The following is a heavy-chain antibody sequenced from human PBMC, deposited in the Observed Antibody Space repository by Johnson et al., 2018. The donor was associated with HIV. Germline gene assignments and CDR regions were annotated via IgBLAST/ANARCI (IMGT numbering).Heavy chain of an antibody. CDR2: IYSGGST. J-gene: IGHJ3*02. D-gene: IGHD6-13*01. Sequence: EQLEESGGGLVQPGGSLRLSCAASGFTVSSNYMSWVRQGPGKGLEWVSVIYSGGSTYYADSVKGRFTISRDNSKNTLYRQMNSLRAEDTAVYHGARDLSEGGSWYRDVFDIGGQGTMVTVSS. V-gene: IGHV3-66*02. CDR1: GFTVSSNY. CDR3: ARDLSEGGSWYRDVFDI.